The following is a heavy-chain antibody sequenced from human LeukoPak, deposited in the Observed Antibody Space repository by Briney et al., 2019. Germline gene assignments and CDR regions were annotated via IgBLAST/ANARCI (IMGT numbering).Heavy chain of an antibody. CDR3: ARVPIGSSGYSTGYYYYYGMDV. Sequence: SETLSLTCTVSGGSVSSGSYYWSWIRQPPGKGLEWIGYIYYSGSTNYNPSLKSRVTISVDTSKNQFSLKLSSVTAADTAVYYCARVPIGSSGYSTGYYYYYGMDVWGQGTTVTVSS. J-gene: IGHJ6*02. D-gene: IGHD3-22*01. V-gene: IGHV4-61*01. CDR1: GGSVSSGSYY. CDR2: IYYSGST.